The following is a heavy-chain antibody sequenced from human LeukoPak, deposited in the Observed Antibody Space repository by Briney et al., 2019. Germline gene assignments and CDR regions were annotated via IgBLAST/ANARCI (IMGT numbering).Heavy chain of an antibody. CDR3: AKDRSVLLWFGEFPDY. CDR1: GFTFSSYG. V-gene: IGHV3-30*18. Sequence: GGSLRLSCAASGFTFSSYGMDWGRQAPGKGVEWVAVISYDGSNKYYADSVKGRFTISRDNSKNTLYLQMNSLRAEDTAVYYCAKDRSVLLWFGEFPDYWGQGTLVTVSS. CDR2: ISYDGSNK. J-gene: IGHJ4*02. D-gene: IGHD3-10*01.